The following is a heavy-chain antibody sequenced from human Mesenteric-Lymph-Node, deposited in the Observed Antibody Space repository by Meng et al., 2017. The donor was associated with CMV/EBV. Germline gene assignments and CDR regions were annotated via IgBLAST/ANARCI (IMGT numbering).Heavy chain of an antibody. CDR2: IYHSGST. V-gene: IGHV4-59*01. J-gene: IGHJ6*02. CDR1: GGSISSYY. D-gene: IGHD6-13*01. Sequence: SETLSLTCTVSGGSISSYYWSWIRQPPGKGLEWIGYIYHSGSTNYSPSLKSRVTISIDTSKNQFSLKLNSVTAADTAVYYCARDATPEDSSSWSSGMDVWGQGTTVTVS. CDR3: ARDATPEDSSSWSSGMDV.